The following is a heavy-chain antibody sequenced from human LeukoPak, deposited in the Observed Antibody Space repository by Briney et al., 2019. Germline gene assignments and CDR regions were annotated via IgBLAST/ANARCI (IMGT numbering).Heavy chain of an antibody. Sequence: SVKVSCKASGGTFSSYAISWVRQAPGQGLEWMGRIIPILGIANYAQKFQGRVTITADKSTSTAYMKLSSLRSEDTAVYYCARGSTIAARRAPLLDYYYYGMDVWGQGTTVTVSS. CDR2: IIPILGIA. D-gene: IGHD6-6*01. CDR3: ARGSTIAARRAPLLDYYYYGMDV. CDR1: GGTFSSYA. V-gene: IGHV1-69*04. J-gene: IGHJ6*02.